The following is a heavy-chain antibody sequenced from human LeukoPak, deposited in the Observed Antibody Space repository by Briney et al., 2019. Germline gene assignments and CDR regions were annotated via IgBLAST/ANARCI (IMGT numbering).Heavy chain of an antibody. D-gene: IGHD5-24*01. J-gene: IGHJ4*02. CDR1: GYTFTGHD. CDR3: ARVGDGYNSIFDY. V-gene: IGHV1-46*01. CDR2: INPSGGST. Sequence: ASVKVSCKASGYTFTGHDMHWVRQAPGQGLEWMGIINPSGGSTSYAQKFQGRVTMTRDTSTSTVYMELSSLRSEDTAVYYRARVGDGYNSIFDYWGQGTLVTVSS.